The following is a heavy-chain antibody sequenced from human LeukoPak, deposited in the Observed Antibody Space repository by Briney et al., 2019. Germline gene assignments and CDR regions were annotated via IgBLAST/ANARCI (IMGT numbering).Heavy chain of an antibody. V-gene: IGHV4-39*01. CDR1: GGSISSSSYY. J-gene: IGHJ4*02. D-gene: IGHD5-18*01. CDR2: FYYSEST. Sequence: SETLSLTCTVFGGSISSSSYYWGWIRQPPGKGLDWIGSFYYSESTYYNPSLKSRVTISVDTSKNQFSLNLTSVTAADTAVYYCARRYNYGYFDYWGQGTLVIVSS. CDR3: ARRYNYGYFDY.